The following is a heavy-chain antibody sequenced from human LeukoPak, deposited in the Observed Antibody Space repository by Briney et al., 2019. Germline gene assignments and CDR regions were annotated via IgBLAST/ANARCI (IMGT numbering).Heavy chain of an antibody. V-gene: IGHV3-48*03. CDR3: TTLGYHLDS. CDR1: GFAFSAYE. D-gene: IGHD3-22*01. Sequence: PGGSLRLSCAASGFAFSAYEMNWVRQAPGKGLEWVAYFAGSDTTICYADSVRGRFTISRDNAKNSLYLQMNSLRAEDTALYYCTTLGYHLDSWGQETLVTVSS. J-gene: IGHJ4*02. CDR2: FAGSDTTI.